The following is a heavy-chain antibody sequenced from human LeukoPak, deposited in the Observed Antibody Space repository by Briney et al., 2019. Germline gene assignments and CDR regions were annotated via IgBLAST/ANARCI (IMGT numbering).Heavy chain of an antibody. Sequence: SVKVSCKASGGTFSSYAISWVRQAPGQGLEWMGGIIPIFGTANYAQKFQGRVTITTDESTSTAYMELSSLRSEDTAVYYCARGGYCSSTSCPKVFDPWGQGTLVTVSS. D-gene: IGHD2-2*01. J-gene: IGHJ5*02. CDR2: IIPIFGTA. V-gene: IGHV1-69*05. CDR3: ARGGYCSSTSCPKVFDP. CDR1: GGTFSSYA.